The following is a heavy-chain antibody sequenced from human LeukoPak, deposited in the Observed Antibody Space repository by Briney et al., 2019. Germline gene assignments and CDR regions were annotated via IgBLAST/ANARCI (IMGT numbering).Heavy chain of an antibody. D-gene: IGHD3-22*01. V-gene: IGHV4-31*03. CDR1: GGSISSGGYY. J-gene: IGHJ1*01. CDR2: IYYSGST. CDR3: ARGNPYDSSGYYYLGYFQH. Sequence: PSETLSLTCTVSGGSISSGGYYWSWIRQHPGKGLEWIGYIYYSGSTYYNPSLKSRVTISVDTSKNQFSLKLSSVTAADTAVYYCARGNPYDSSGYYYLGYFQHWGQGTLVTVSS.